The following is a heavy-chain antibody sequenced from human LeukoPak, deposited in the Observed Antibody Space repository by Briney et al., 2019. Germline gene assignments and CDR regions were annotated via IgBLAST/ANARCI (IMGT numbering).Heavy chain of an antibody. CDR2: INHSGST. D-gene: IGHD6-13*01. CDR3: ATRIAGYRAFDI. J-gene: IGHJ3*02. Sequence: SETLSLTCAVYGGSFSGHYWSWIRQPPGKGLEWIGEINHSGSTNYNPSLKSRVTISVDTSKNQFSLKLSSVTAADTAVYYCATRIAGYRAFDIWGQGTMVTVSS. CDR1: GGSFSGHY. V-gene: IGHV4-34*01.